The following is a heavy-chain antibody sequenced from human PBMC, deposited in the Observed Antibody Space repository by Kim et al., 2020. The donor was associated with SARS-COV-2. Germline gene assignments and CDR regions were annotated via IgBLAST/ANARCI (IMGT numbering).Heavy chain of an antibody. D-gene: IGHD3-16*02. CDR1: GGSFSGYY. J-gene: IGHJ5*02. CDR3: ARGLNDYVWGSYRSNWFDP. CDR2: INHSGST. Sequence: SETLSLTCAVYGGSFSGYYWSWIRQPPGKGLEWIGEINHSGSTNYNPSLKSRVTISVDTSKNQFSLKLSSVTAADTAVYYCARGLNDYVWGSYRSNWFDPWGQGTLVTVSS. V-gene: IGHV4-34*01.